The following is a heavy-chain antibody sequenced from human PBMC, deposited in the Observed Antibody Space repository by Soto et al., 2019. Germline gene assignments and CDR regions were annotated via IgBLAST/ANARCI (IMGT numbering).Heavy chain of an antibody. CDR1: GGSISSYY. CDR3: ARVGGGSFDI. J-gene: IGHJ3*02. CDR2: IYYSGST. Sequence: QVQLQESGPGLVKPSETLSLTCTVSGGSISSYYWSWIRQPPGKGLEWIGYIYYSGSTNYNPSLKSRVTRSVATSKDQFSLKLSSVTAADTAVYYCARVGGGSFDIWGQGAMVTVSS. V-gene: IGHV4-59*01. D-gene: IGHD3-16*01.